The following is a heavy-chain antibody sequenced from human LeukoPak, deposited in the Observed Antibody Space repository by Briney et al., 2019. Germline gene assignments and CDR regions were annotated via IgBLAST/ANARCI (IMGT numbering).Heavy chain of an antibody. V-gene: IGHV4-39*01. CDR3: ASRTRTIFGVGDRPRFDP. D-gene: IGHD3-3*01. CDR1: GGSISSSSYY. J-gene: IGHJ5*02. Sequence: SETLSLTCTVSGGSISSSSYYWGWIRQPPGKGLEWIGSIYYSGSTYYNPSLKSRVTISVDTSKDQFSLKLSSVTAADTAVYYCASRTRTIFGVGDRPRFDPWGQGTLVTVSS. CDR2: IYYSGST.